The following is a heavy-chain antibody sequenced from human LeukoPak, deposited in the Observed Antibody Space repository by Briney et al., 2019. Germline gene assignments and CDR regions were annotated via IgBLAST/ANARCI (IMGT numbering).Heavy chain of an antibody. CDR3: ARAHTDLRSHYDYVRGSYRPRYYFDY. Sequence: NPSETLSLTCAVYGGSFSGYYWSWIRQPPGKGLEWIGEINHSGSTNYNPSLKSRVTISVDTSKNQFSLKLSSVTAADTAVYYCARAHTDLRSHYDYVRGSYRPRYYFDYWGQGTLVTVSS. D-gene: IGHD3-16*02. J-gene: IGHJ4*02. CDR2: INHSGST. CDR1: GGSFSGYY. V-gene: IGHV4-34*01.